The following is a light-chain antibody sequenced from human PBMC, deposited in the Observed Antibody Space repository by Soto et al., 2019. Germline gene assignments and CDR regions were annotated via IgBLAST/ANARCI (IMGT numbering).Light chain of an antibody. Sequence: QSVVTQPPSASGTPGQRVTIACSGSSSNIGRNTVHRYQQLPGTTPKLLIYSNDQRPSGVPDRFSGSKSGSSASLAISGLQSEDEADYYCAAWDDSLNGVVFGGGTKLTVL. CDR3: AAWDDSLNGVV. V-gene: IGLV1-44*01. J-gene: IGLJ2*01. CDR2: SND. CDR1: SSNIGRNT.